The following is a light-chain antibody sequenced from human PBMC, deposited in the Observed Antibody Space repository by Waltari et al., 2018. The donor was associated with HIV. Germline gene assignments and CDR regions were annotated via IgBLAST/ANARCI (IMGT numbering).Light chain of an antibody. Sequence: SYELTHPPSVSVSPGQTAIITCSRDKLGDKYASWYQQTPRKSPVLVIYEEAKGPPGLPAGFSGCNSGNPAILTLRADEATDESDYSCQARDSHNVIFGGGTKLTVL. J-gene: IGLJ2*01. CDR2: EEA. V-gene: IGLV3-1*01. CDR1: KLGDKY. CDR3: QARDSHNVI.